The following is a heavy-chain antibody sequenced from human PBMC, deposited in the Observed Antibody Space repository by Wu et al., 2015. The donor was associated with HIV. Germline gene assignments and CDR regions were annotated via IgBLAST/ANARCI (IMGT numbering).Heavy chain of an antibody. V-gene: IGHV1-8*03. Sequence: QVQLVQSGAEVRKPGTSVKVSCKASGYTFTTYDINWVRQATGQGLEWMGWMNPTSGNRVYAHKFVGRLTFTTDTSIGTAYMELTNLRSEDTALYYCARGGGYCSSTSCYQIYYYYYMDVWGKGTTVTVSS. D-gene: IGHD2-2*01. CDR2: MNPTSGNR. CDR3: ARGGGYCSSTSCYQIYYYYYMDV. J-gene: IGHJ6*03. CDR1: GYTFTTYD.